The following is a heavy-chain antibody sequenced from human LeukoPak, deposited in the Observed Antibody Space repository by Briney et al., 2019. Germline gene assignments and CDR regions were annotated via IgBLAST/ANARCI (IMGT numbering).Heavy chain of an antibody. J-gene: IGHJ4*02. CDR3: AKDRDSSGWYPQVHY. Sequence: GGSLRLSCVGSGFSFSGNSMNWVRQAPGKGLEWVSGISRTSTYIYYADSVKGRFTISRDNSKNTLYLQMNSLRAEDTAVYYCAKDRDSSGWYPQVHYWGQGTLVTVSS. V-gene: IGHV3-21*01. CDR2: ISRTSTYI. D-gene: IGHD6-19*01. CDR1: GFSFSGNS.